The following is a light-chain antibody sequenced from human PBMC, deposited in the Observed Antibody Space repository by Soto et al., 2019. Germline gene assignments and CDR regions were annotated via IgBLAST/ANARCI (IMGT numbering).Light chain of an antibody. Sequence: EIVMTQSPATLSVSPGERATLSCRASQSVSSNLAWYQQKPGQAPRLLIYGASTRATGIPARFSGSGSGTEFTLTISSLQSEDYAVYYCQQSNNWLYTFGQGTMLEIK. CDR1: QSVSSN. CDR3: QQSNNWLYT. CDR2: GAS. V-gene: IGKV3-15*01. J-gene: IGKJ2*01.